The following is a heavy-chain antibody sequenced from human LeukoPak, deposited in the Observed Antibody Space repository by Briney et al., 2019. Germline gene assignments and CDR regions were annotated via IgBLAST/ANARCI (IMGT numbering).Heavy chain of an antibody. CDR2: INHSGST. V-gene: IGHV4-34*01. D-gene: IGHD3-10*01. CDR1: GGSFSGYY. Sequence: PSETLSLTCAVYGGSFSGYYWSWIRQPPGKGLEWIGEINHSGSTNYNPSLKSRVTISVDTSKNQFSLKLSSVTAADTAVHYCARAEYYYGSGSYYRTPFDYWGQGTLVTVSS. J-gene: IGHJ4*02. CDR3: ARAEYYYGSGSYYRTPFDY.